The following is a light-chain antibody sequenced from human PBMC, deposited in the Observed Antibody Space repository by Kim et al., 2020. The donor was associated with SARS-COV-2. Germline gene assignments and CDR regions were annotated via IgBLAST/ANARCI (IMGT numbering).Light chain of an antibody. CDR2: AAS. Sequence: DIQLTQSPSFLSAAVGDRVTITCRASQGIRYHLAWYQHNPGKAPKLLIYAASTLQSGVPSRFSGSGSGTEFTLTISSLQPEDFATYFCQQYNFYPRTFGQGTKVDIK. V-gene: IGKV1-9*01. CDR1: QGIRYH. J-gene: IGKJ1*01. CDR3: QQYNFYPRT.